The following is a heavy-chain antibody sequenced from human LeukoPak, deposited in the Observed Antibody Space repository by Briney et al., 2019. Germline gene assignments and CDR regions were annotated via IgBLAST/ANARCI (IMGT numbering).Heavy chain of an antibody. CDR3: ARDSTGYYFDY. V-gene: IGHV4-30-4*01. J-gene: IGHJ4*02. D-gene: IGHD3-22*01. CDR1: GGSISSGDYY. CDR2: IYYSGST. Sequence: PSQTLSLTCTVSGGSISSGDYYWSWIRQPPGKGLEWIGYIYYSGSTYYNPSLKSRVTISVDTSKNQFSLKLSSVTTADTAVYYCARDSTGYYFDYWGQGTLVTVSP.